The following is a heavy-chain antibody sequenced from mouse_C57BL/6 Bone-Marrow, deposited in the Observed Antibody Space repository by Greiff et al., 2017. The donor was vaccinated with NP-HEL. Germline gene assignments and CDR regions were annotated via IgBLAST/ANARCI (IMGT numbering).Heavy chain of an antibody. Sequence: VQLQQSGPGLVQPSQSLSISCTVSGFSLTSYGVHWVRQSPGKGLEWLGVIWCGGSTDYNADFISRLSISTDTTKSQVFFKMNSLQADDTAIYYWARKLGGYSHWYFDVWGTGTTVTVSS. J-gene: IGHJ1*03. CDR3: ARKLGGYSHWYFDV. D-gene: IGHD2-3*01. CDR2: IWCGGST. V-gene: IGHV2-2*01. CDR1: GFSLTSYG.